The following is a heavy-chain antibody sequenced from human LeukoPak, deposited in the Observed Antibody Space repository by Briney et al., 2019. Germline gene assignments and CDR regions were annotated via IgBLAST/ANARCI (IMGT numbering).Heavy chain of an antibody. CDR3: ASVPGIAVAGTDY. D-gene: IGHD6-19*01. CDR1: GFTFSSYS. CDR2: ISSSSSYI. J-gene: IGHJ4*02. Sequence: MAGGSLRLSCAASGFTFSSYSMNWVRQAPGKGLEWVSSISSSSSYIYYADSVKGRFTISRDNAKNSLYLQMNSLRAEDTAVYYCASVPGIAVAGTDYWGQGTLVTVSS. V-gene: IGHV3-21*01.